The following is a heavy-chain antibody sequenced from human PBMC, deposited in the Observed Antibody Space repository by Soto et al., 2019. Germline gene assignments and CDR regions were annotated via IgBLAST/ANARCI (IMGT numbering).Heavy chain of an antibody. J-gene: IGHJ4*02. CDR1: GYTFTGYY. CDR2: INPNSGGT. D-gene: IGHD6-13*01. V-gene: IGHV1-2*02. Sequence: QVQLVQSGAEVKKPGASVKVSCKASGYTFTGYYMHWVRQAPGQGLEWMGWINPNSGGTNYAQKFQGRVTMTRDTSISTAYMELSRLRSDATAVYSGARVWQQLAPLPYYWGQGTLVTVSS. CDR3: ARVWQQLAPLPYY.